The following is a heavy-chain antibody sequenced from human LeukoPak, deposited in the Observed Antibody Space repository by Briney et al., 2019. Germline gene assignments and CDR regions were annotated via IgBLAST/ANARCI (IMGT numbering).Heavy chain of an antibody. CDR2: ISSSSSST. D-gene: IGHD3-3*01. CDR3: ARDAASGNNWFDP. J-gene: IGHJ5*02. Sequence: GGSLRLSCAASGFTFSSYSMSWVRQAPGKGLEWVSYISSSSSSTYYADSVKGRFTISRDNTKKSLYLLMDSLRAEDTAVYYCARDAASGNNWFDPWGQGTLVTVSS. CDR1: GFTFSSYS. V-gene: IGHV3-48*01.